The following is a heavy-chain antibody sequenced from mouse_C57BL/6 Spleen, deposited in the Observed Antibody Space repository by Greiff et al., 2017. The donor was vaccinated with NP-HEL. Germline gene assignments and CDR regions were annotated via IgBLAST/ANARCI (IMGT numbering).Heavy chain of an antibody. V-gene: IGHV5-17*01. D-gene: IGHD2-1*01. CDR3: ARPSTKGYYAMDY. J-gene: IGHJ4*01. CDR2: ISSGSSTI. Sequence: EVKLMESGGGLVKPGGSLKLSCAASGFTFSDYGMHWVRQAPEKGLEWVAYISSGSSTIYYADTVKGRFTISRDNAKNTLFLQMTSLRSEDTAMYYCARPSTKGYYAMDYWGQGTSVTVSS. CDR1: GFTFSDYG.